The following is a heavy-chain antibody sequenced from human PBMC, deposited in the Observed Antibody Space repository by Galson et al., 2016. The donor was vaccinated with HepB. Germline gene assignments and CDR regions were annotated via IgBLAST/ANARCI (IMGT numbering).Heavy chain of an antibody. J-gene: IGHJ5*02. V-gene: IGHV6-1*01. Sequence: CAISGDSASSNSAAWNWLRQSPSRGLEWLGRTYYRSKWYYDYAVSVQSRITISADTSKNQFSLHLDSVTPEDTAVYYCARDPGWQYRYSGSYLGWFDPWGQGTLVTVSS. CDR1: GDSASSNSAA. CDR3: ARDPGWQYRYSGSYLGWFDP. D-gene: IGHD1-26*01. CDR2: TYYRSKWYY.